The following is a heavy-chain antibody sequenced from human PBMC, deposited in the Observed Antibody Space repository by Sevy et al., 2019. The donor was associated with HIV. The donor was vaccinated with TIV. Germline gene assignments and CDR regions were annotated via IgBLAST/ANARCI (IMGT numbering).Heavy chain of an antibody. Sequence: GGSLRLSCAASGFTFSSYGMHWVRQAPGKGLEWVAVIWYDGSNKYYADSVKARFTISRDNSKNTLYLQMNSLRAEDTAVYYCARDEAPMAQGDYYYYYGMDVWGQGTTVTVSS. CDR3: ARDEAPMAQGDYYYYYGMDV. CDR1: GFTFSSYG. V-gene: IGHV3-33*01. J-gene: IGHJ6*02. D-gene: IGHD3-10*01. CDR2: IWYDGSNK.